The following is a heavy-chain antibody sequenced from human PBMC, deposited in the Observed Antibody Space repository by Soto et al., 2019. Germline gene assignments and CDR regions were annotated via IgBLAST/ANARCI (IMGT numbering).Heavy chain of an antibody. CDR2: INPNSGGT. CDR1: GYTFSGFY. Sequence: ASVKVSCKASGYTFSGFYMHWVRQAPGQGLEWMGWINPNSGGTKSAEKFQGRDTMTRDTSISTAYMELSRLTSDDTAVYYCASAAVTGTAGLDFWGQGTQVTVSS. J-gene: IGHJ4*02. CDR3: ASAAVTGTAGLDF. V-gene: IGHV1-2*02. D-gene: IGHD6-19*01.